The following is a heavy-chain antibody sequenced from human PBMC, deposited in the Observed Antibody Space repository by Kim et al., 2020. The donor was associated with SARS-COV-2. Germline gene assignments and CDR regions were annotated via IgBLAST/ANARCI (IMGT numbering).Heavy chain of an antibody. CDR1: GFTFSSYA. V-gene: IGHV3-64D*09. J-gene: IGHJ6*02. Sequence: GGSLRLSCSASGFTFSSYAMHWVRQAPGKGLEYVSAISSNGGSTYYADSVKGRFTISRDNSKNTLYLQMSSLRAEDTAVYYCPRGSALLSYGMDVWGQGTTVTVSS. D-gene: IGHD3-16*01. CDR2: ISSNGGST. CDR3: PRGSALLSYGMDV.